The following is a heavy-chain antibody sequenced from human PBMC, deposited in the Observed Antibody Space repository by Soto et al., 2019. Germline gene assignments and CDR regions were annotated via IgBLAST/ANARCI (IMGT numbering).Heavy chain of an antibody. CDR1: GGSVSSGDYF. J-gene: IGHJ4*02. V-gene: IGHV4-30-4*01. Sequence: TLSLTCTVSGGSVSSGDYFWSWIRQPPGKGLEWIGYIYDSGSSYYNPSLKSRVTMSVDTSKNQFSLKLRSVTAADTAMYYCAREKGYISGPKNFDSWGQGALVTV. CDR3: AREKGYISGPKNFDS. CDR2: IYDSGSS. D-gene: IGHD5-12*01.